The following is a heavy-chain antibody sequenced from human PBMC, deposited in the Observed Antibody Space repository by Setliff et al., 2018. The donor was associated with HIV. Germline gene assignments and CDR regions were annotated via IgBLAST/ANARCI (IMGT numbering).Heavy chain of an antibody. J-gene: IGHJ4*02. Sequence: PSETLSLTCTVSSDSIRFYYWTWIRQPPGKGLEWIGNIYYTGSTNYNPSLKSRITISIDTSKSQFSLKLTSVAAADTAVYYCARDSGGYNYGFAVGSFDYWGQGVLVTVSS. CDR1: SDSIRFYY. D-gene: IGHD5-18*01. V-gene: IGHV4-59*01. CDR2: IYYTGST. CDR3: ARDSGGYNYGFAVGSFDY.